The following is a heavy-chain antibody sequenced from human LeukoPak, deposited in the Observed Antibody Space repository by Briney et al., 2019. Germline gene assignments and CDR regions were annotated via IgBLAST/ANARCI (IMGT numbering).Heavy chain of an antibody. CDR2: ISSSSSTI. CDR3: AKDFHNWNPYYGMDV. Sequence: GGSLRLSCAASGFTFSSYSMNWVRQAPGKGLEWVSYISSSSSTIYYADSVKGRFTISRDNSKNTLYLQMNSLRAEDTAVYYCAKDFHNWNPYYGMDVWGQGTTVTVSS. J-gene: IGHJ6*02. D-gene: IGHD1-20*01. V-gene: IGHV3-48*01. CDR1: GFTFSSYS.